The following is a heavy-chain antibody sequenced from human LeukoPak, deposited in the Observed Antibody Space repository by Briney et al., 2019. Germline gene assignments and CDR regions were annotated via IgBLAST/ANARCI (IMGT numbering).Heavy chain of an antibody. D-gene: IGHD4-23*01. J-gene: IGHJ4*02. V-gene: IGHV4-34*01. Sequence: SETLSLTCAVYGGSFSGYYWSWIRQPPGKGLEWIGEINHSGSTNYNPSLKSQVTISVDTSKNQFSLKLSSVTAADTAVYYCARGGRWTKVCYFDYWGQGTLVTVSS. CDR2: INHSGST. CDR3: ARGGRWTKVCYFDY. CDR1: GGSFSGYY.